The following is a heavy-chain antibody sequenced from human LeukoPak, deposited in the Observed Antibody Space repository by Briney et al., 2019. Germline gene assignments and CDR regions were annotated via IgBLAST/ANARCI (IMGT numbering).Heavy chain of an antibody. V-gene: IGHV1-69*04. J-gene: IGHJ5*02. CDR3: ARAYSGSYFSWFDP. Sequence: SVKVSCKASGGTFSSYAISWVRQAPGQGLEWMGRIIPILGIANYAQKFQGRVTITADKSTSTAYMEPSSLRSEDTAVYYCARAYSGSYFSWFDPWGQGTLVTVSS. CDR1: GGTFSSYA. D-gene: IGHD1-26*01. CDR2: IIPILGIA.